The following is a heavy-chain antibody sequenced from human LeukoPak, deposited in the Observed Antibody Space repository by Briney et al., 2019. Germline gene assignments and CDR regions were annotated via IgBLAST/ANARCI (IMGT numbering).Heavy chain of an antibody. CDR3: AREMGLNIVATFGY. J-gene: IGHJ4*02. D-gene: IGHD5-12*01. Sequence: PGRSLRLSCAASGFTFSNYGMHWVRQAPGKGLEWVALIWYDGSNKYYADSEKGRFTISRDNSKNTLYLQVNSLRAEDTAAYYCAREMGLNIVATFGYWGQGTLVTVSS. V-gene: IGHV3-33*01. CDR1: GFTFSNYG. CDR2: IWYDGSNK.